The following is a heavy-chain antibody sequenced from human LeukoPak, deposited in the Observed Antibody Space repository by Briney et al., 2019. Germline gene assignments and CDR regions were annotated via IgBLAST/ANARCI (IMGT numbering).Heavy chain of an antibody. V-gene: IGHV3-74*01. Sequence: GGSLRLSCAASGFTFSTYWMHWVRQAPGKGLVWVSRIKSDGGTNYADSVKGRFTISRDNAKKTVSLQMNSLRPEDTGVYYCARAPSEIGGYYPEYFRHWGQGTLATVSS. D-gene: IGHD3-22*01. CDR1: GFTFSTYW. J-gene: IGHJ1*01. CDR2: IKSDGGT. CDR3: ARAPSEIGGYYPEYFRH.